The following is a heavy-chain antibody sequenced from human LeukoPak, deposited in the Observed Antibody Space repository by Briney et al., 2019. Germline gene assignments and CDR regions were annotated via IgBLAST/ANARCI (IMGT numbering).Heavy chain of an antibody. V-gene: IGHV3-33*01. CDR1: GFTFSNYG. J-gene: IGHJ4*02. CDR3: GGAPRGGDYEDY. Sequence: GGSLRLSCAASGFTFSNYGMHWVRQAPGKGLEWVAVIWYEGSNKYYADSVKGRFTISRDNSKNTLYMQMNSLRVDDTAAYYCGGAPRGGDYEDYWGQGTLVTVSS. D-gene: IGHD4-17*01. CDR2: IWYEGSNK.